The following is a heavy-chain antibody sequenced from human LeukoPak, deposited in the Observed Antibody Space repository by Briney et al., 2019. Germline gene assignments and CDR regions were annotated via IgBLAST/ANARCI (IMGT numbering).Heavy chain of an antibody. J-gene: IGHJ4*02. CDR1: GGSISSGGYY. Sequence: SETLSLTCTVSGGSISSGGYYWSWIRQHPGKGLEWIGYIYYSGSTYYNPSLKSRVTISVDTSKSQFSLKLSSVTAADTAVYYCARAVGGGLYQLLYPEFDYWGQGTLVTVSS. D-gene: IGHD2-2*02. CDR2: IYYSGST. V-gene: IGHV4-31*03. CDR3: ARAVGGGLYQLLYPEFDY.